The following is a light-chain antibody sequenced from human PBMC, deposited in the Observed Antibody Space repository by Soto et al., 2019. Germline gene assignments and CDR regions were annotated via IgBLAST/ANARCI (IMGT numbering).Light chain of an antibody. CDR1: SNDVGGYNY. V-gene: IGLV2-11*01. CDR2: DVT. CDR3: CSYAGTFTWV. Sequence: QSVLTQPPSASGSPGQSVTISCTGTSNDVGGYNYVSWYQQYPGKAPKIIIHDVTKWPSGVPDRFSGSKSGNTASLTISGLLPEDEADYYCCSYAGTFTWVFGTGTKVTVL. J-gene: IGLJ1*01.